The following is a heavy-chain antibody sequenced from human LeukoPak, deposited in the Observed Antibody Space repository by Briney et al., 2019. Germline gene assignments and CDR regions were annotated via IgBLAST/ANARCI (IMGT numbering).Heavy chain of an antibody. V-gene: IGHV1-18*01. CDR2: ISAYNGNT. D-gene: IGHD5-18*01. CDR3: ARDPIEYSYGYYFDY. CDR1: GYTFTSYG. J-gene: IGHJ4*02. Sequence: ASVKVSFKAFGYTFTSYGISWVRQAPGQGLEWMGWISAYNGNTNYAQKLQGRVTMTTDTSTSTAYMELRSLRSDDTAVYFCARDPIEYSYGYYFDYWGQGTLVTVSS.